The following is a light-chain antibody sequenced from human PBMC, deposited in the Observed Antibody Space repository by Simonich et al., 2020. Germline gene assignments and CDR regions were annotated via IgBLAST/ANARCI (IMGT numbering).Light chain of an antibody. CDR2: GAS. CDR3: QQYYSTPYT. CDR1: QSVTSN. V-gene: IGKV3-15*01. Sequence: EIVMTQSPAPLSVSPGERATLSCWASQSVTSNLAWYQQKPGQAPRLLIYGASTRATGIPARFSGSGSGTEFTLTISSLQSEDFAVYYCQQYYSTPYTFGQGTKLEIK. J-gene: IGKJ2*01.